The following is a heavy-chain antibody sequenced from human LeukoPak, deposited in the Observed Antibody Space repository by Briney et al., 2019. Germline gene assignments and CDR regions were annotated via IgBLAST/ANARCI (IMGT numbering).Heavy chain of an antibody. CDR2: IGTAGDT. Sequence: PGGSLRLSCAASGFTFSSYDMHWVRQATGKGLEWVSAIGTAGDTYYPGSVKGRFTISRENAKNSLYLQMNSPRAGDTAVYYCARAGPKTGTYDYWGQGTLVTVSS. V-gene: IGHV3-13*01. CDR3: ARAGPKTGTYDY. D-gene: IGHD1/OR15-1a*01. CDR1: GFTFSSYD. J-gene: IGHJ4*02.